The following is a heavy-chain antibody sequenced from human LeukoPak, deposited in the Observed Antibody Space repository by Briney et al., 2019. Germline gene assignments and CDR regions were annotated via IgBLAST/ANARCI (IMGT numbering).Heavy chain of an antibody. D-gene: IGHD3-10*01. CDR1: GCTFRSYW. CDR2: IRSDGRST. V-gene: IGHV3-74*03. J-gene: IGHJ3*02. Sequence: GSLRLSCTGSGCTFRSYWRNWVRQGPGKGMGWVARIRSDGRSTVYADAVKGRLTISRDNTKNTLCVQEDSLRDEDTAVYYCARGTNYYGSGLGDIWGQGTMDTVSS. CDR3: ARGTNYYGSGLGDI.